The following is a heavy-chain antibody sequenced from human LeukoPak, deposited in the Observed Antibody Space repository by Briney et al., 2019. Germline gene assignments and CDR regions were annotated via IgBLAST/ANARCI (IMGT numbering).Heavy chain of an antibody. CDR1: GFTFKDYA. Sequence: GGSLRLSCAASGFTFKDYAMHWVRQAPGKGLEWVSGISWNSGSIGYADSVKGRFTISRDNAKNSLYLQMNSLRAEDTALYYCAKDKTSYYGSSGYFDYWGQGTLVTVSS. D-gene: IGHD3-10*01. CDR3: AKDKTSYYGSSGYFDY. CDR2: ISWNSGSI. J-gene: IGHJ4*02. V-gene: IGHV3-9*01.